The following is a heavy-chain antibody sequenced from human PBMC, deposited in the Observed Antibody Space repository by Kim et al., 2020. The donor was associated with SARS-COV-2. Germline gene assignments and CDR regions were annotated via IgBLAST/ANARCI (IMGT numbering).Heavy chain of an antibody. CDR2: ISWNSGSI. Sequence: GGSLRLSCAASGFTFDDYAMHWVRQAPGKGLEWVSGISWNSGSIGYADSVKGRFTISRDNAKNSLYLQMNSLRAEDTALYYCAKGGLGDSSGYYTGKIDYWGQGTLVTVSS. CDR3: AKGGLGDSSGYYTGKIDY. J-gene: IGHJ4*02. CDR1: GFTFDDYA. D-gene: IGHD3-22*01. V-gene: IGHV3-9*01.